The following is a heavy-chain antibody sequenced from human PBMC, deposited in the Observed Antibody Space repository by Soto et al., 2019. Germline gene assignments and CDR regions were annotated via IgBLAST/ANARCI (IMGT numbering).Heavy chain of an antibody. V-gene: IGHV5-51*01. J-gene: IGHJ6*02. Sequence: GESLKISCKGSGYSFTSYWIGWVRQMPGKGLEWMGIIYPGDSDTRYSPSFQGQVTISADKSISTAYLQWSSLKASDTAMYYCASTKVPDEYYYYGMDVWGQGTTVTVS. CDR3: ASTKVPDEYYYYGMDV. CDR1: GYSFTSYW. CDR2: IYPGDSDT.